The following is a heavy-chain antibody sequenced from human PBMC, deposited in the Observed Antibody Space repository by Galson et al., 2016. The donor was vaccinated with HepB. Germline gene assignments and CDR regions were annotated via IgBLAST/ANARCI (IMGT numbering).Heavy chain of an antibody. CDR2: IYSGGRT. D-gene: IGHD4-17*01. V-gene: IGHV3-53*01. Sequence: SLRLSCAASGFRVSGNYMNWVRQAPGKGLEWVSIIYSGGRTYYADSVKGRFTISRDNSKNTVYLQMDSLRAEDTAVYYCAKAYGVDSYPLNDWGQGPRVIVSS. CDR1: GFRVSGNY. J-gene: IGHJ4*02. CDR3: AKAYGVDSYPLND.